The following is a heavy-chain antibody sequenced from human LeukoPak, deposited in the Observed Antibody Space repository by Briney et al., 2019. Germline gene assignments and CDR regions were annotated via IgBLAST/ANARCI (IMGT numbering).Heavy chain of an antibody. J-gene: IGHJ4*02. V-gene: IGHV4-59*08. CDR1: IGSQSICY. CDR3: ARGLHADY. D-gene: IGHD5-24*01. Sequence: SDPVSLPCSLWIGSQSICYALCTRGPREGGGVCIRYVYYTGSTNYNPYLKSRVTMFEDKSKNQFSLKLSSVTAADTAVYYCARGLHADYWGQGTLVTVSS. CDR2: VYYTGST.